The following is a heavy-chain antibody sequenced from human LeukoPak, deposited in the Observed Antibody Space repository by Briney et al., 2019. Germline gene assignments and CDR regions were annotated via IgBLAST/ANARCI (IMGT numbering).Heavy chain of an antibody. V-gene: IGHV4-31*03. J-gene: IGHJ5*02. Sequence: PSETLSLTCTVSGGSISSGGYYWSWIRQHPGKGLEWIGYIYYSGSTYYDPSLKSRVTISVDTSKNQFSLKLSSVTAADTAVYYCARDLGPAAGYWFDPWGQGTLVIVSS. D-gene: IGHD6-19*01. CDR3: ARDLGPAAGYWFDP. CDR1: GGSISSGGYY. CDR2: IYYSGST.